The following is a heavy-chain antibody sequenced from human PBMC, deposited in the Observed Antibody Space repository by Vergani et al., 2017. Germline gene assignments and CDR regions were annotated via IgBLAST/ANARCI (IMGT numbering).Heavy chain of an antibody. Sequence: QVQLQESGPGLVKPSETLSLTCAVSGYSISSGYYWGWIRQPPGKGLEWIGSIYPSGSTYYNPPLQRRVTISVDTSKNQFSLKLSSVTAADTAVYYCARLSPMVRGVSRDAFDSWGQGTMVTVSS. J-gene: IGHJ3*02. CDR3: ARLSPMVRGVSRDAFDS. V-gene: IGHV4-38-2*01. D-gene: IGHD3-10*01. CDR1: GYSISSGYY. CDR2: IYPSGST.